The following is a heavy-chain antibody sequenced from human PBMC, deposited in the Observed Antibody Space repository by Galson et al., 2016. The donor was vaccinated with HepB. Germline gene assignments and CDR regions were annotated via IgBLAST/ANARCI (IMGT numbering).Heavy chain of an antibody. D-gene: IGHD3-3*01. CDR1: GDSIRSLKW. V-gene: IGHV4-4*02. CDR3: ASGVAMTTYFDY. CDR2: IFHSGNT. Sequence: SETLSLTCAVSGDSIRSLKWWSWVRQTPNMGLEWIGEIFHSGNTDYNPSLESQVTISVDKSKNQFSLHLSSVTAADTAIYYCASGVAMTTYFDYWGHGILVTVSS. J-gene: IGHJ4*01.